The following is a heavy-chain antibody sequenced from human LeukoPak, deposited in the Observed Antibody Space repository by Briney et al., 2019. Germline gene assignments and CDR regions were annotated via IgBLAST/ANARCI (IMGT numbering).Heavy chain of an antibody. V-gene: IGHV1-2*02. CDR3: ARRGVTMVRGVSVLRIHYYYMDV. D-gene: IGHD3-10*01. J-gene: IGHJ6*03. Sequence: ASVKVSCKASGYTFTSYGISWVRQAPGQGLEWMGWINPNSGGTNYAQKFQGRVTMTRDTSISTAYMELSRLRSDDTAVYYCARRGVTMVRGVSVLRIHYYYMDVWGKGTTVTVSS. CDR2: INPNSGGT. CDR1: GYTFTSYG.